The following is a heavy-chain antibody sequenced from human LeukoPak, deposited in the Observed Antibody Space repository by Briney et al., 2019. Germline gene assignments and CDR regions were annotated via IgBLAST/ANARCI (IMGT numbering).Heavy chain of an antibody. CDR1: GYTFTGYY. J-gene: IGHJ4*02. D-gene: IGHD3-10*01. V-gene: IGHV1-2*02. Sequence: ASVKVSCKASGYTFTGYYMHWVRQVPGQGLEWMGWINPNSGGTNYAQKFQGRVTMTRDTSISTAYMELSRLRSDDTAVYYCARDVPITMVRGVIVHYWGQGTLVTVSS. CDR3: ARDVPITMVRGVIVHY. CDR2: INPNSGGT.